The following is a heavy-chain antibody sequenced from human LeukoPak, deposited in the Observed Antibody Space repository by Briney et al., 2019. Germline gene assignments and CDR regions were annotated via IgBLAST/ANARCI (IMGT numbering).Heavy chain of an antibody. J-gene: IGHJ4*02. CDR3: ARKTDSGGQGDY. CDR1: GFTFSSYT. Sequence: GRSLRLSCAASGFTFSSYTMHWVRQAPGKGLEWVAVISYDEGNKHYADSVKGRFTISRDNSRNTLYLQMNSLRAEDTAVYYCARKTDSGGQGDYWGPGTLVTVSS. D-gene: IGHD3-22*01. CDR2: ISYDEGNK. V-gene: IGHV3-30*04.